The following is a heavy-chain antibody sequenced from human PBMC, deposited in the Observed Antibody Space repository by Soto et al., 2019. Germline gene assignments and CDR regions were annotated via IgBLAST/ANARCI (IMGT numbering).Heavy chain of an antibody. V-gene: IGHV3-30*18. CDR3: AKDQESYFDY. Sequence: QVQLVESGGGVVQPGRSLRLSCAASGFTFSSYGMHWVRQAPGKGLEWVAVISYDGSNKYYADSVKGRFTISRDNSKNTLYLQMNSLRAEDTAVYYCAKDQESYFDYWGQGTLVTVSS. CDR2: ISYDGSNK. J-gene: IGHJ4*02. CDR1: GFTFSSYG.